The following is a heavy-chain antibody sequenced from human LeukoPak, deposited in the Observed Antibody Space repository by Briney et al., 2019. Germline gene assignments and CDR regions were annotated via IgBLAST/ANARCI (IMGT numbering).Heavy chain of an antibody. CDR1: GFTFDDYA. CDR3: AKDSPFLGHAFDI. J-gene: IGHJ3*02. Sequence: PGGTLRLSCAASGFTFDDYAMHWVRQAPGKGLEWVSLISWDGGSTYYADSVKGRFTISRDNSKNSLYLQMNSLRAEDTALYYCAKDSPFLGHAFDIWGQGTMVTVSS. CDR2: ISWDGGST. D-gene: IGHD2/OR15-2a*01. V-gene: IGHV3-43D*03.